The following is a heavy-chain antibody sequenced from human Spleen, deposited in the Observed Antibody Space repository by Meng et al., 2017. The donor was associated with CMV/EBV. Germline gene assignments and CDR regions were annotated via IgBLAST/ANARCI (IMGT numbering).Heavy chain of an antibody. Sequence: TVSGGSISSSSYYWGWIRQPPGKGLEWIGSIYYTGSTYYSPSLKSRVTISLDTSKNQFSLKLTSVTAADTAVYYCARGVQGVTAYDDLWGRGTLVTVSS. CDR3: ARGVQGVTAYDDL. CDR2: IYYTGST. CDR1: GGSISSSSYY. D-gene: IGHD3-10*01. V-gene: IGHV4-39*07. J-gene: IGHJ2*01.